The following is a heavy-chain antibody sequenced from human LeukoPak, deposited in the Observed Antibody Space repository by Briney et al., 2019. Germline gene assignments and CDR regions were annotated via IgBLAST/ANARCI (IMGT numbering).Heavy chain of an antibody. J-gene: IGHJ3*01. CDR1: GFTLSGFW. V-gene: IGHV3-7*03. CDR2: INSDGSEG. D-gene: IGHD6-6*01. Sequence: GGSLRLSCAVSGFTLSGFWMSWSRQAPGKGLEWVASINSDGSEGYYANVMKGRFTISRDNAKNSLYLQINSLRAEDTAVYYCARSSYSSSSSVWGQGTMVTVSS. CDR3: ARSSYSSSSSV.